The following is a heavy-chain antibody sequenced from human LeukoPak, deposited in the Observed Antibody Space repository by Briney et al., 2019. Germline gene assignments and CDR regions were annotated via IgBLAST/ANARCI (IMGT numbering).Heavy chain of an antibody. J-gene: IGHJ4*02. CDR2: IYPGDSDT. V-gene: IGHV5-51*01. Sequence: GESVKISCKGSGYSFTSSWIGWVRQMPGKGLEWMGIIYPGDSDTRYSPSFQGQVTIAADKSISTAYLQWSSLKASDTAMYYCAIYSDTYYFDHWGQGTLVTVSS. D-gene: IGHD1-26*01. CDR3: AIYSDTYYFDH. CDR1: GYSFTSSW.